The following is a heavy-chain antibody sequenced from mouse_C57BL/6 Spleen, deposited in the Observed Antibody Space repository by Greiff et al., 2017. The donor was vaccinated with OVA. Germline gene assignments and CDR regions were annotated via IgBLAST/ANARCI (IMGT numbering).Heavy chain of an antibody. V-gene: IGHV1-69*01. J-gene: IGHJ4*01. Sequence: QVQLQQPGAELVMPGASVKLSCKASGYTFTSYWMHWVKQRPGQGLEWIGEIDPSDSYTNYNQKFKGKSTLTVDKSSSTAYMQLSSLTSEDSAVYYCARALRLGDYAMDYWDQGTSVTVSS. D-gene: IGHD1-1*01. CDR3: ARALRLGDYAMDY. CDR1: GYTFTSYW. CDR2: IDPSDSYT.